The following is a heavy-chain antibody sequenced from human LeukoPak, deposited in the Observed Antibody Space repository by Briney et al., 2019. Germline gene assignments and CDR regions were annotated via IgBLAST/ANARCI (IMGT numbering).Heavy chain of an antibody. Sequence: SESLSLTCSVSGGCVSGHYCSWIRQPPGKGLEWIGYVHSSGSTSYNPSLKSRVTILVDTSQNQFSLKLTSVTAADTAAYYCARVGDTSSYYYYFDYWGQGTLVTASS. J-gene: IGHJ4*02. CDR2: VHSSGST. CDR3: ARVGDTSSYYYYFDY. V-gene: IGHV4-59*02. D-gene: IGHD3-22*01. CDR1: GGCVSGHY.